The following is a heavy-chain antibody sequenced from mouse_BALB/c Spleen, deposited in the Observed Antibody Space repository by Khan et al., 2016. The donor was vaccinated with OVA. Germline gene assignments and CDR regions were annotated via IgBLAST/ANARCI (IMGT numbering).Heavy chain of an antibody. CDR3: ARGGYGGFAY. J-gene: IGHJ3*01. D-gene: IGHD2-14*01. V-gene: IGHV1-85*01. CDR1: GYTFTSYD. CDR2: MFPGDGST. Sequence: VQLKQSGAELVKPGASVKLSCKASGYTFTSYDINWVRQRPEQGLEWIGWMFPGDGSTKYNENFKGKATLTTDKSSSTAYMQLSRLTSEDSGAYFCARGGYGGFAYWGQGTLVTVSA.